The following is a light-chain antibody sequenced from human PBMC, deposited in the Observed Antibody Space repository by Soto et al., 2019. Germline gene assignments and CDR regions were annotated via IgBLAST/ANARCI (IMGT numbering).Light chain of an antibody. CDR3: SSYASSSTLVL. J-gene: IGLJ2*01. V-gene: IGLV2-14*01. CDR1: SSDVGGYNY. Sequence: QSVLTQPASVSGSPGQSITISCTGTSSDVGGYNYVSWYQQHPDKAPKLLISEVTHRPSGVSYRFSGSQSGNTASLTISGLQAEDEADYYCSSYASSSTLVLFGGGTKLTVL. CDR2: EVT.